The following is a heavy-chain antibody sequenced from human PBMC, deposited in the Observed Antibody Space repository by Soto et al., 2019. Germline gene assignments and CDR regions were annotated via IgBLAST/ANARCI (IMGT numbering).Heavy chain of an antibody. CDR2: IYWDDDK. V-gene: IGHV2-5*02. J-gene: IGHJ6*03. D-gene: IGHD2-15*01. CDR3: APRGCSGGSCYSDYYYYMDV. CDR1: GFSLSTSGVG. Sequence: QITLKESGPTLVKPTQTLTLTCTFSGFSLSTSGVGVGWIRQPPGKALEWLALIYWDDDKRYSPSLKSRLTITKDTSKKQVVLTMTNMDPVDTATYYCAPRGCSGGSCYSDYYYYMDVCGKGSTGTVS.